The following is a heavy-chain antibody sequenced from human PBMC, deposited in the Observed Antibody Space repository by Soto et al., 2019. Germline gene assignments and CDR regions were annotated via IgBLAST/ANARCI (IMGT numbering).Heavy chain of an antibody. D-gene: IGHD3-22*01. CDR1: GFTFSNYE. Sequence: VQLVESGGGLVQPGGSLRLSCAASGFTFSNYEMNWVRQTPGKGLEWVSYISYTGSTIYYADSVRDRFTISRDNSKNSLYLQMNSLRAEETAVYYCARGLRIYYDRSGLHYWGQGTLVTVSS. CDR2: ISYTGSTI. V-gene: IGHV3-48*03. CDR3: ARGLRIYYDRSGLHY. J-gene: IGHJ4*02.